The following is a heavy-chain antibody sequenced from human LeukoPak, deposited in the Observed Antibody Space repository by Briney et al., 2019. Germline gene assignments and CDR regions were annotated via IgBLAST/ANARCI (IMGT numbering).Heavy chain of an antibody. Sequence: GGSLRLSCAASEFTFSNYWMHWVRQTPGKGLVWVSRINTDGTGTSYADSVKGRFTISRDGAKNTLYLQMSGLRAEDTAVYYCARVKSGSYYPIDYWGQGTLVTVSS. CDR1: EFTFSNYW. CDR2: INTDGTGT. V-gene: IGHV3-74*01. D-gene: IGHD1-26*01. CDR3: ARVKSGSYYPIDY. J-gene: IGHJ4*02.